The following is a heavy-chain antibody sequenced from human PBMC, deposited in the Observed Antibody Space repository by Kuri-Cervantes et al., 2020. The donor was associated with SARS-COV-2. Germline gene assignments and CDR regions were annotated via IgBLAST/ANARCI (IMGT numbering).Heavy chain of an antibody. J-gene: IGHJ5*02. D-gene: IGHD6-19*01. CDR3: AKPSVAREYSWFDP. Sequence: GESLKISCAASGFTFNNYAMHWVRQTPGKGLEWVAVISYDGSNKYYADSVKGRFTISRDNSKNTLYLQLNSLTPEDTAVYYCAKPSVAREYSWFDPWGQGTLVTVSS. CDR2: ISYDGSNK. CDR1: GFTFNNYA. V-gene: IGHV3-30-3*02.